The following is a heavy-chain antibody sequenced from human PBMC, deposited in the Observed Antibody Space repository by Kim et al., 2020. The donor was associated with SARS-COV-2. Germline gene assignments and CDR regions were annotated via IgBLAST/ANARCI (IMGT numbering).Heavy chain of an antibody. J-gene: IGHJ3*02. Sequence: VDSVKGRFTISRDNAKNSLYLQMNSLRAEDTAVYYCARQGIAVAVLAFDIWGQGTMVTVSS. V-gene: IGHV3-7*04. D-gene: IGHD6-19*01. CDR3: ARQGIAVAVLAFDI.